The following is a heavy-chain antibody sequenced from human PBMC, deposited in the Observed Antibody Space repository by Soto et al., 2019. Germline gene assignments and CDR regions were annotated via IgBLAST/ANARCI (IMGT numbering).Heavy chain of an antibody. Sequence: SETLSLTCTVSGGSISSYYWTWIRQPPGKGLEWIGFMYNSGSTHYNPSLKSRVTISLDTSKNQFSLKLSSVTAADTAVYYCARARGGYFDYWGQGTLVTVSS. CDR3: ARARGGYFDY. CDR2: MYNSGST. CDR1: GGSISSYY. V-gene: IGHV4-59*01. J-gene: IGHJ4*02.